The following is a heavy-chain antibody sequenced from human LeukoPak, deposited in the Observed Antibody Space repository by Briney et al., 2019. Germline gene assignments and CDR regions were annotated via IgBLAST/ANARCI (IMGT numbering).Heavy chain of an antibody. CDR2: ISGSGGST. V-gene: IGHV3-23*01. J-gene: IGHJ4*02. D-gene: IGHD6-6*01. CDR3: AKDPGSSSFLYYFDY. Sequence: PGGSLRLSCAASGFTFSSYAMSWVRQAPGKGLEWVSAISGSGGSTYYADSVKGWFTISRDNSKNTLYLQMNSLRAEDTAVYYCAKDPGSSSFLYYFDYWGQGTLVTVSS. CDR1: GFTFSSYA.